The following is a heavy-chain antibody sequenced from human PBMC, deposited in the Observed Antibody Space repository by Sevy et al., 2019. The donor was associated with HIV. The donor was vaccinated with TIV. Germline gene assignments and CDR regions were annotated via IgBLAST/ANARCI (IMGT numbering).Heavy chain of an antibody. V-gene: IGHV3-11*01. D-gene: IGHD1-26*01. J-gene: IGHJ4*02. Sequence: GGSLRLSCADTGFTFSGYYMGWFRQAPGRGLEWLSYISNSGTTMSDADSVKGRFTISRDNAKNSLFLQMNSLRAEDTAVYYCARARGSYSFDYWGRGALVTVSS. CDR3: ARARGSYSFDY. CDR2: ISNSGTTM. CDR1: GFTFSGYY.